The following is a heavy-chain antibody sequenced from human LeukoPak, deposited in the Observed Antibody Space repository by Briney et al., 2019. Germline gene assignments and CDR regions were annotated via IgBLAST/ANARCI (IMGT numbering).Heavy chain of an antibody. CDR2: IYPSRST. CDR1: GGSISSYY. J-gene: IGHJ4*02. V-gene: IGHV4-4*09. CDR3: ATGPRGDY. Sequence: PSETLSLTCTVSGGSISSYYWSWIRQPPGKGLEGIGYIYPSRSTNYTPSLHSRVTISVDTSKNQFSLKLSSVTAADTAVYYCATGPRGDYWGQGTLVTVSS. D-gene: IGHD3-10*01.